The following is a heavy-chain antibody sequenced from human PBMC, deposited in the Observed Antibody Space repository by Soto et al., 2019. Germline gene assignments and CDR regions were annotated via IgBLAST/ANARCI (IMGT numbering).Heavy chain of an antibody. D-gene: IGHD3-16*02. CDR2: ISGSGGST. CDR1: GFTFSSYA. CDR3: ATTPITFGGVIPHDAFDI. V-gene: IGHV3-23*01. Sequence: EVQLLESGGGLVQPGGSLRLSCAASGFTFSSYAMSCVRQAPGKGLEWVSAISGSGGSTYYADSVKGRFTISRDNSKKTLYLQMNSLRAEDTAVYYCATTPITFGGVIPHDAFDIWGQGTMVTVSS. J-gene: IGHJ3*02.